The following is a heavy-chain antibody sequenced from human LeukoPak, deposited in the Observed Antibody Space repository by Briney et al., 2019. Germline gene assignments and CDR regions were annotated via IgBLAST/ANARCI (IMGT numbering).Heavy chain of an antibody. CDR3: AKEVRGIAQH. Sequence: GGSLRLSCVLSGNTFSNSALNWVRQAPGKGLEWVSAISGSGGSTYYADSVKGRFIISRDNSKNTLYLQMNSLRAEDTAVYYCAKEVRGIAQHWGQRTLVTVSS. V-gene: IGHV3-23*01. CDR1: GNTFSNSA. J-gene: IGHJ1*01. CDR2: ISGSGGST. D-gene: IGHD2-15*01.